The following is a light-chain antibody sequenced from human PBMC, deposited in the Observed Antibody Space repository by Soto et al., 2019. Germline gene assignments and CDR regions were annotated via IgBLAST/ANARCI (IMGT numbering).Light chain of an antibody. CDR1: SSDVGGYSY. J-gene: IGLJ1*01. V-gene: IGLV2-8*01. CDR2: EVS. Sequence: QSALTQPPSASGSPGQSVTISCTGTSSDVGGYSYVSWYQQHPGKAPKLMIYEVSKRPSGVPDRFSGSKSGNTASLTVSGLQPEDEADYYCSSYAGSNTSVFGTGTKVTVL. CDR3: SSYAGSNTSV.